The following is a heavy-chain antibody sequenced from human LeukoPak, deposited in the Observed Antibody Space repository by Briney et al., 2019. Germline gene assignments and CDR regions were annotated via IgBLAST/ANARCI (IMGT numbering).Heavy chain of an antibody. CDR3: ARDGGGHYYDSSGYWDY. Sequence: PGGSLRLSCAASGFTFSSYEMNWVRQAPGKGLEWVSVIYSGGSTYYADSVKGRFTISRDNSKNTLYLQMNSLRAEDTAVYYCARDGGGHYYDSSGYWDYWGQGTLVTVSS. CDR1: GFTFSSYE. CDR2: IYSGGST. V-gene: IGHV3-53*01. D-gene: IGHD3-22*01. J-gene: IGHJ4*02.